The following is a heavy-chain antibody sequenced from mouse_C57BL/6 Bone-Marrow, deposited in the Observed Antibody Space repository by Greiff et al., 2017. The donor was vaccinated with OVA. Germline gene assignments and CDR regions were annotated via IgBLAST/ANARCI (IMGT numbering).Heavy chain of an antibody. CDR2: INYDGSST. CDR1: GFTFSDYY. Sequence: VQLKESEGGLVQPGSSMKLSCTASGFTFSDYYMAWVRQVPEKGLEWVAKINYDGSSTYYLDSLKSRFIISRDNAKNILYLQMSSLKSEDTATYYCAREENGYFFDYWGQGTTLTVSS. V-gene: IGHV5-16*01. D-gene: IGHD2-3*01. J-gene: IGHJ2*01. CDR3: AREENGYFFDY.